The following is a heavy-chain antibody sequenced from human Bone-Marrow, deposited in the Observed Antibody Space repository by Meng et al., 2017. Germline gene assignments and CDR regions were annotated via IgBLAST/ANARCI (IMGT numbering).Heavy chain of an antibody. V-gene: IGHV3-69-1*01. J-gene: IGHJ6*02. Sequence: GESLKISCAASGFSSHWVRQAPGKGLEWVSSISSSSTIYYTDSVKGRFTISRDNSKNTLYLQMTSLRAEDTAVYYCARDCYDSSGYYWTPLYYYYYGMDVWGQGTTVTVSS. CDR3: ARDCYDSSGYYWTPLYYYYYGMDV. CDR1: GFS. CDR2: ISSSSTI. D-gene: IGHD3-22*01.